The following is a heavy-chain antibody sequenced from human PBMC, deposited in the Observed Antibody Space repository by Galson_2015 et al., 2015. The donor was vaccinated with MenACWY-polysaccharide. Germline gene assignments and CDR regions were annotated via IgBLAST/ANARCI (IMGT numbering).Heavy chain of an antibody. V-gene: IGHV3-49*03. CDR2: IRSKAYGGTT. CDR1: GFTFGDHA. D-gene: IGHD1-26*01. Sequence: SLRLSCAASGFTFGDHAMRWLRQAPAKGLEWVGFIRSKAYGGTTEYAASVKGRFTISRDDSKSTAYLQMNCLKTEDTAVYYCTRVHSGSYYRYFDVWGRGTLVTVSS. CDR3: TRVHSGSYYRYFDV. J-gene: IGHJ2*01.